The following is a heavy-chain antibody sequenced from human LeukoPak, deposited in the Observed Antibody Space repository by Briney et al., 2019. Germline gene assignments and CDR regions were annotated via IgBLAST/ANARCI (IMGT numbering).Heavy chain of an antibody. Sequence: GGSLRLSWAASGFTVSSNYMSWVRQAPGKGLEWVSVIYSGGSTYNADSVRGRFTISRDNSKNTLYLQLNSLRAEDTAVYYCARAGILTGYYLDYWGQGTLVTVSS. D-gene: IGHD3-9*01. CDR2: IYSGGST. CDR1: GFTVSSNY. J-gene: IGHJ4*02. CDR3: ARAGILTGYYLDY. V-gene: IGHV3-66*01.